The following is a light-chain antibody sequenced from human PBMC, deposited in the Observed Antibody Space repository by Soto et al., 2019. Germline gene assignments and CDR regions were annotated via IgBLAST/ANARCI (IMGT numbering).Light chain of an antibody. V-gene: IGKV3-15*01. Sequence: EIVMTQSPATLSVSPGERATLSYRASQSVGNNLAWYQQKPGQAPRLLIYGASTRATGIPARFSGSWSGTEFTLTISSLQSEDFAVFYCQQYNNWPLTFGQGTKVEIK. CDR3: QQYNNWPLT. CDR1: QSVGNN. CDR2: GAS. J-gene: IGKJ1*01.